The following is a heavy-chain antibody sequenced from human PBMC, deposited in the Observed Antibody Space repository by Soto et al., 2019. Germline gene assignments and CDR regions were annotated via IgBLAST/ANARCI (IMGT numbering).Heavy chain of an antibody. CDR3: AKDRWGGSYPDPYFDY. J-gene: IGHJ4*02. CDR1: GFTFSVYA. V-gene: IGHV3-23*01. CDR2: LFGNGEGT. D-gene: IGHD1-26*01. Sequence: RLSCAASGFTFSVYAMNWVRRSPGKGLEWVSGLFGNGEGTEYADSVRGRFTISRDNSNNTLYLQLNSLRVEDSAVYFCAKDRWGGSYPDPYFDYWGQGTLVTVSS.